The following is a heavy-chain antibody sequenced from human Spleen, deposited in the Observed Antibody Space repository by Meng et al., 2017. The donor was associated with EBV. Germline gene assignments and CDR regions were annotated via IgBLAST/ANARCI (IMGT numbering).Heavy chain of an antibody. D-gene: IGHD3-3*01. CDR1: GDSISTSNW. CDR3: AGGSGKGRTFQH. CDR2: IFHSGNT. J-gene: IGHJ1*01. V-gene: IGHV4-4*02. Sequence: QVQLPESGPGLVKPSGTLSLTCAVSGDSISTSNWWSWVRQPPGKGLEWIGEIFHSGNTNYNPSLKSRVTISVDTSKNQLSLKLSSVTVADTALYYCAGGSGKGRTFQHWGQGTLVTVSS.